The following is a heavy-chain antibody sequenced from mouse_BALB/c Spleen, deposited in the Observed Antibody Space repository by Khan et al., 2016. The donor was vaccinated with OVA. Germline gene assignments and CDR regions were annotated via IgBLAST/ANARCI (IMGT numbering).Heavy chain of an antibody. D-gene: IGHD3-3*01. J-gene: IGHJ4*01. V-gene: IGHV1-18*01. CDR3: ARAAGRY. CDR2: INPKNGVT. Sequence: EVQLQQSGPELVKPGASVKISCKTSGYTFTDYTLHWVKQSHGKSLEWIGVINPKNGVTSYTQKFKGKATLTVDKSSSTAYMEFRSLTSEDSAVYFCARAAGRYWGQGTSVTVSS. CDR1: GYTFTDYT.